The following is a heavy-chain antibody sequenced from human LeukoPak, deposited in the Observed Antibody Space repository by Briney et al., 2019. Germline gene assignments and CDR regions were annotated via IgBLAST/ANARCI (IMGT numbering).Heavy chain of an antibody. V-gene: IGHV1-8*01. CDR3: ARGPGYSSGWYYPDYYYGMDV. D-gene: IGHD6-19*01. CDR1: GYTFTSYD. Sequence: ASVKVSCKASGYTFTSYDINWVRQATGQGLEWMGWMNPNSGNTGYAQKFQGRVTMTRNTSISTAYMELSSLRSEDTAVYYCARGPGYSSGWYYPDYYYGMDVWGQGTTVTVSS. J-gene: IGHJ6*02. CDR2: MNPNSGNT.